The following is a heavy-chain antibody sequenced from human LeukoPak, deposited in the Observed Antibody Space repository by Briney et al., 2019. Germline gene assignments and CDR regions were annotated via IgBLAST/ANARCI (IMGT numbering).Heavy chain of an antibody. V-gene: IGHV4-34*01. CDR2: INHSGST. D-gene: IGHD1-1*01. CDR3: AGASTHSDY. J-gene: IGHJ4*02. Sequence: PSETLSLTCAVYGGSFSGYYWSWIRQPPGKGLEWIGEINHSGSTNYNPSLKSRVTISVDTSKNQFSLKLSSVTAADTAVYYCAGASTHSDYWGQGTLVTVSS. CDR1: GGSFSGYY.